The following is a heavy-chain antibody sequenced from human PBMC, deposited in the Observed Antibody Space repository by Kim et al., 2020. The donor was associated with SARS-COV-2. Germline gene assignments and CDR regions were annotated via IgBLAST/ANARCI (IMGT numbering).Heavy chain of an antibody. CDR2: IYYRGST. CDR3: AREVGLLWFGDFYYGMDV. Sequence: SETLSLTCTVSGGSISSYYWSWIRQPPGKGLEWIGYIYYRGSTNYNPSLKSRVTISVDTSKNQFSLKLSSVTAADTAVYYCAREVGLLWFGDFYYGMDVWGQGTTVTVSS. CDR1: GGSISSYY. D-gene: IGHD3-10*01. J-gene: IGHJ6*02. V-gene: IGHV4-59*01.